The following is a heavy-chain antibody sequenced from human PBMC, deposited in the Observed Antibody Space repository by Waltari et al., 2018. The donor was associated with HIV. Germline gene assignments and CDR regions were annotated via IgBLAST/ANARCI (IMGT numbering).Heavy chain of an antibody. Sequence: QVQLQESGPGLVKPSETLSLTCAVSGYSISSGYYWGWIRQSPGKGLEWIGNIHHSGSTYYNPSLKSRVTISIDTSKNQFSLRLSSVTAADTAVFYCARGPLNGHGDFAIDYWGQGTLVTVSS. CDR3: ARGPLNGHGDFAIDY. CDR2: IHHSGST. V-gene: IGHV4-38-2*01. D-gene: IGHD3-10*01. J-gene: IGHJ4*02. CDR1: GYSISSGYY.